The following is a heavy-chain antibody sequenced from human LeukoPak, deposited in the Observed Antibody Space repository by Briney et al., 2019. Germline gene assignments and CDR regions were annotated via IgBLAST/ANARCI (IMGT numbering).Heavy chain of an antibody. CDR1: GFTFSSYG. Sequence: PGGSLRLSCAASGFTFSSYGMHWVRQAPGKGLEWVAVIWYGGSNKYYADSVKGRFTISRDNSKNTLYLQMNSLRAEDTAVYYCAREEGRNSGSYPPEPTRIIWGQGTMVTVSS. V-gene: IGHV3-33*08. D-gene: IGHD1-26*01. J-gene: IGHJ3*02. CDR2: IWYGGSNK. CDR3: AREEGRNSGSYPPEPTRII.